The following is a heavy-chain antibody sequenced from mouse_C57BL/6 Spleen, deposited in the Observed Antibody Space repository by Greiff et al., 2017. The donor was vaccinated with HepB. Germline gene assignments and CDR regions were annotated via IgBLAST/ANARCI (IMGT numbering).Heavy chain of an antibody. V-gene: IGHV1-59*01. CDR3: ARAGDGYYVHY. J-gene: IGHJ2*01. CDR1: GYTFTSYW. D-gene: IGHD2-3*01. CDR2: IDPSDSYT. Sequence: QVQLQQPGAELVRPGTSVKLSCKASGYTFTSYWMHWVKQRPGQGLEWIGVIDPSDSYTNYNQKFKGKATLTVDTSSSTAYMQLSSLTSEDSAVYYCARAGDGYYVHYWGQGTTLTVSS.